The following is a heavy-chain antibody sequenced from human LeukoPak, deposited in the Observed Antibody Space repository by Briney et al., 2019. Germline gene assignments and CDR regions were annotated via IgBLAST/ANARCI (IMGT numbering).Heavy chain of an antibody. V-gene: IGHV4-59*08. J-gene: IGHJ4*02. Sequence: SETLSLTCTVYGGSITTYYWSWIRQPPEKGLEWIGYIHYSGSTNYNPSLKSRVTISVDTSKNQFSLKLSSVTAADTAVYYCASGAHNWNYVYWGQGTLVTVSS. CDR3: ASGAHNWNYVY. D-gene: IGHD1-20*01. CDR2: IHYSGST. CDR1: GGSITTYY.